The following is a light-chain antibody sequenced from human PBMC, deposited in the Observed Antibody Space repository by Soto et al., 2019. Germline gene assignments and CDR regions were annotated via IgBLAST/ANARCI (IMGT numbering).Light chain of an antibody. CDR2: DVS. V-gene: IGLV2-14*01. CDR3: SSYTSSSTPFV. CDR1: SSDVGGFNY. Sequence: QSALAQPASVSGSPGQSITISCTGTSSDVGGFNYVSWFQQHPGKAPKLMIYDVSNRPSGVSSRFSGSKSGSTASLTISGLQAEDEADYYCSSYTSSSTPFVFGTGTKVTV. J-gene: IGLJ1*01.